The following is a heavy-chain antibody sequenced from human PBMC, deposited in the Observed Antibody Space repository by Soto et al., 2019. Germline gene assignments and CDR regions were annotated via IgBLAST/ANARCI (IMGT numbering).Heavy chain of an antibody. CDR3: ATASSGIARYFDL. Sequence: EEPLVESGGGLVKPGGSLRVSCAASGFTFSNAWMSWVLQAPGKGLEWVGRIKTKTDGGPTDYAAPVKDRFTISRDDSKNTVYLQMNSLKTEDTAVYYCATASSGIARYFDLWGRGTLVIVSS. D-gene: IGHD5-12*01. J-gene: IGHJ2*01. V-gene: IGHV3-15*01. CDR2: IKTKTDGGPT. CDR1: GFTFSNAW.